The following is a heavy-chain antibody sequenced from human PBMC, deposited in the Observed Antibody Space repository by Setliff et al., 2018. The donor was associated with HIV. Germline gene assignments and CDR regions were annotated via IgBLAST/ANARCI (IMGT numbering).Heavy chain of an antibody. CDR1: GFTFSSYA. D-gene: IGHD3-22*01. CDR2: ISGTGGTT. J-gene: IGHJ4*02. CDR3: ARGDTGVYYYVYPDF. V-gene: IGHV3-23*01. Sequence: LRLSCAASGFTFSSYAMTWVRQAPGRGLEWVSSISGTGGTTYYADSVKGRFTISRDNSKNTLYLQMSSLRAEDTAVYYCARGDTGVYYYVYPDFWGQGTLVTVSS.